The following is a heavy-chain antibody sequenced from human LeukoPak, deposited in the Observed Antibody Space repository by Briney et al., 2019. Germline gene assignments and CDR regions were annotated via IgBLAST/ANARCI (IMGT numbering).Heavy chain of an antibody. CDR1: GGSISSSSYY. D-gene: IGHD6-6*01. CDR2: IYYSGST. CDR3: AREHVLMWPQQLVRPSNWFDP. J-gene: IGHJ5*02. V-gene: IGHV4-39*07. Sequence: SETLSLTCTVSGGSISSSSYYWGWIRQPPGKGLEWIGSIYYSGSTYYNPSLKSRVTISVDTSKNQFSLKLSSVTAADTAVYYCAREHVLMWPQQLVRPSNWFDPWGQGTLVTVSS.